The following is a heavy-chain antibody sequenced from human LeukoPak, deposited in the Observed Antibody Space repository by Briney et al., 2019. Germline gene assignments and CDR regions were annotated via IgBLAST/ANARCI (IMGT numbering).Heavy chain of an antibody. CDR2: IYYSGST. D-gene: IGHD1-26*01. CDR3: ARHHTTYSGSYYSLDY. Sequence: SETLSLTCTVSGGSISSYYWSWIRQPPGKGLEWIGYIYYSGSTNYNPSLKSRVTISVDTSKNQFSLKLSSVTAADTAVYYCARHHTTYSGSYYSLDYWGQGTLVTVSS. CDR1: GGSISSYY. J-gene: IGHJ4*02. V-gene: IGHV4-59*08.